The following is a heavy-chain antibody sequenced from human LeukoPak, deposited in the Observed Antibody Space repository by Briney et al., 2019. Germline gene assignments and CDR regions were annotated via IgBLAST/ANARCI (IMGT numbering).Heavy chain of an antibody. V-gene: IGHV4-59*01. CDR2: IYYNGRA. Sequence: PSETLSLTCTVSGGSIGTFYWHWIRQPPGKGLEWIGYIYYNGRAIYNPSLKSRVTMSVDTSNNQFSLSLNSVTDADAAIYYCARERSASPAFDIWGRGARVSVSS. CDR1: GGSIGTFY. J-gene: IGHJ3*02. CDR3: ARERSASPAFDI.